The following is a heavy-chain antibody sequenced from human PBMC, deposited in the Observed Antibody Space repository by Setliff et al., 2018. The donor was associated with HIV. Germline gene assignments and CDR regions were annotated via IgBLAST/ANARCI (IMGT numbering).Heavy chain of an antibody. CDR1: GGSISSHY. Sequence: PSETLSLTCTVSGGSISSHYWSWIRQSPGRGLEWIGEVNHNGVANYSPSLMRRATISADTSKNQFSLRLSSVTAADTALYFCTRAQIAAPRPFDYWGQGTLVTVSS. J-gene: IGHJ4*02. V-gene: IGHV4-34*01. CDR3: TRAQIAAPRPFDY. CDR2: VNHNGVA. D-gene: IGHD2-21*01.